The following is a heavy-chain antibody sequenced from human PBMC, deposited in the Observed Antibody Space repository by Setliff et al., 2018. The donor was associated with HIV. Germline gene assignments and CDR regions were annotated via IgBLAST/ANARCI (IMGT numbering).Heavy chain of an antibody. D-gene: IGHD5-12*01. Sequence: ASVKVSCKASGYTLTTYGISWVRQATGLALEWMAWMNPGTGEVGYAQKFQGRLAMTRDSSANIAYMELRSLRSEDTAVYYCARESYSGYGNYFDYWGQGTLVTVSS. V-gene: IGHV1-8*02. CDR2: MNPGTGEV. CDR1: GYTLTTYG. J-gene: IGHJ4*02. CDR3: ARESYSGYGNYFDY.